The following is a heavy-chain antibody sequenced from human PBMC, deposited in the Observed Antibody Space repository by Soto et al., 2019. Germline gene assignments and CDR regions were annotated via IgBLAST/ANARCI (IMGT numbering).Heavy chain of an antibody. J-gene: IGHJ4*02. CDR2: IYYSGTT. V-gene: IGHV4-59*01. Sequence: QVQLQESGPGLVKPSETLSLTCTVSGGSISGYYWSWIRQPPGKGLEWIGYIYYSGTTSYNPSLYSRVTMSVDTSTNQFSLKVNSVTAADTAVYYCARESYFGSGATVVAYWGKGTLVTVSS. CDR3: ARESYFGSGATVVAY. D-gene: IGHD3-10*01. CDR1: GGSISGYY.